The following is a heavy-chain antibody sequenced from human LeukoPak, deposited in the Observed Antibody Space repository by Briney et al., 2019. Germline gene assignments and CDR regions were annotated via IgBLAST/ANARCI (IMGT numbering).Heavy chain of an antibody. D-gene: IGHD3-9*01. CDR3: AKDLSPMYYDFLTGYFSFDS. CDR2: INSDGSST. Sequence: GGSLRLSCAASGFTFSTYWMHWVRKAPGRGLVWVSRINSDGSSTGYADSVKGRFTISRDNAKNTLYLQMNSLRAEDTALYYCAKDLSPMYYDFLTGYFSFDSWGQGTLLTVSS. V-gene: IGHV3-74*01. CDR1: GFTFSTYW. J-gene: IGHJ4*02.